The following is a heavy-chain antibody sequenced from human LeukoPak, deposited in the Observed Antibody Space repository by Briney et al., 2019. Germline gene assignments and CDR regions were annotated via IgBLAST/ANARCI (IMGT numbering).Heavy chain of an antibody. CDR3: AKSLSRGYSGYDQTFDY. CDR2: ISGSGGST. J-gene: IGHJ4*02. CDR1: GFTFSSYA. Sequence: GGSLRLSCAASGFTFSSYAMSWVRQAPGRGLEWVSAISGSGGSTYYADSVKGRFTISRDHSKNTLYLQMNSLRAEDTAVYYCAKSLSRGYSGYDQTFDYWGQGTLVTVSS. V-gene: IGHV3-23*01. D-gene: IGHD5-12*01.